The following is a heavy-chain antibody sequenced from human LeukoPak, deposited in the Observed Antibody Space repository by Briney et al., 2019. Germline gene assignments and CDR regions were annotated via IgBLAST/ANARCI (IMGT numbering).Heavy chain of an antibody. CDR2: IYPGDSGT. CDR3: ARSPGYCSRGICYSDY. CDR1: GYSFSSYY. D-gene: IGHD2-15*01. Sequence: GESLKISCKGSGYSFSSYYIGWVRQMPGKGLEWMGIIYPGDSGTRYSPSFQGQVTISADKSISTAYLQWSSLKASDTAMYYCARSPGYCSRGICYSDYWGQGTLVTVSS. J-gene: IGHJ4*02. V-gene: IGHV5-51*01.